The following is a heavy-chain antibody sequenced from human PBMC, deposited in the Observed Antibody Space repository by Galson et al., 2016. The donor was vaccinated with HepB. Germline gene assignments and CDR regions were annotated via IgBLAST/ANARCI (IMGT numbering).Heavy chain of an antibody. CDR2: IWYDGTNK. D-gene: IGHD6-19*01. CDR3: AREDPNIAVAALDS. CDR1: GFTFSRYG. Sequence: SLRLSCAASGFTFSRYGMHWVRQAPGEGLESVAFIWYDGTNKFYADSVKGRFTISRDNSKNTLYLQLNSLRAEDTAVYYCAREDPNIAVAALDSWGQGTLVTVSS. J-gene: IGHJ4*02. V-gene: IGHV3-33*01.